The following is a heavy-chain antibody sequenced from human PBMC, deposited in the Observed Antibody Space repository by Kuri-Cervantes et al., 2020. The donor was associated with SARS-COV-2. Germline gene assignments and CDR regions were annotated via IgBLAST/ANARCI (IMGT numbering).Heavy chain of an antibody. J-gene: IGHJ4*02. D-gene: IGHD5-18*01. V-gene: IGHV3-30*18. CDR2: ISHDGART. CDR1: GFSFSTHG. Sequence: LSLTCAASGFSFSTHGMHWVRQAPGKGLEWVVVISHDGARTHYADSVRGRFTVSRDTSKNTLFLQMNSLRAEDTAVYYCAKVRVARYTYGYGFDYWGQGTLVTVSS. CDR3: AKVRVARYTYGYGFDY.